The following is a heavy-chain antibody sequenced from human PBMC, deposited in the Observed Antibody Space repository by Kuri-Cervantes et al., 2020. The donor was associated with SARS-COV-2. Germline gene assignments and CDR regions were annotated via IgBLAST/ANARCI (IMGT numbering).Heavy chain of an antibody. Sequence: ASVKVSCKASGYTFTGYYMHWVRQAPGQGLEWMGWINPNSGGTNYAQKFQGWVTMTRDTSISTAYMELSRLRSDDTAVYYCARDRADYDFWSGWSAADYWGQGTLVTVSS. J-gene: IGHJ4*02. CDR1: GYTFTGYY. D-gene: IGHD3-3*01. CDR2: INPNSGGT. V-gene: IGHV1-2*04. CDR3: ARDRADYDFWSGWSAADY.